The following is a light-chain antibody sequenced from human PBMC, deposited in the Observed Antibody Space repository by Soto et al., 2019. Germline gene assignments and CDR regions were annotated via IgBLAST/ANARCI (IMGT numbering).Light chain of an antibody. Sequence: EIVMTYSPATLSVFRGERATLSCRASQSVSSNLAWFQHKPGQAPRLLIYGASIRATGIPARFSGSGSRTEFTLTISSLQSEDVALYYCQQYKNWWTFGQATKVDIK. CDR3: QQYKNWWT. CDR1: QSVSSN. V-gene: IGKV3-15*01. CDR2: GAS. J-gene: IGKJ1*01.